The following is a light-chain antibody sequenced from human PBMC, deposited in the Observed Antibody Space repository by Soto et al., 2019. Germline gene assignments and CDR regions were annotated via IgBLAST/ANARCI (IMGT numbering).Light chain of an antibody. CDR2: EVT. J-gene: IGLJ1*01. CDR3: SSYAGSYRV. Sequence: QSALTQPRSASGSPGQSVTISCTGTSNDVGGYNYVSWYQQHPGKAPKLMIYEVTKRPSGVPDRFSGSKSGNTASLTVSGLQAEDEADYYCSSYAGSYRVFGTGTKVTVL. V-gene: IGLV2-8*01. CDR1: SNDVGGYNY.